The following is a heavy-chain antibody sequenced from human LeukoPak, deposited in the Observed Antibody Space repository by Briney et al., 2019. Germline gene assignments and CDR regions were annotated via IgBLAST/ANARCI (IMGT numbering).Heavy chain of an antibody. J-gene: IGHJ4*02. CDR2: ISNSGST. Sequence: SETLSLTCTVSGGAITSHYWTWIRQSPVKGLEWIGDISNSGSTSYNPSLKSRVTVSVDTSKNQFSLKLSSVTAADTAVYYCARVETGGIFPEYYFDYWGQGTLVTVSS. CDR1: GGAITSHY. V-gene: IGHV4-59*11. CDR3: ARVETGGIFPEYYFDY. D-gene: IGHD3-16*02.